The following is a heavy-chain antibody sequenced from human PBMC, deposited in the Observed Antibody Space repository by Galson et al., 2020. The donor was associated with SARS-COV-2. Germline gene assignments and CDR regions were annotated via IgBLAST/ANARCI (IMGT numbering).Heavy chain of an antibody. V-gene: IGHV3-23*01. CDR3: AKSDPYSSREGPDY. D-gene: IGHD6-13*01. Sequence: GESLKISCAASGFTFSSYAMSWVRQAPGKGLEWVSAISGSGGSTYYADSVKGRFTISRDNSKNTLYLQMNSLRAEDTAVYYCAKSDPYSSREGPDYWGQGTLVTVSS. CDR2: ISGSGGST. J-gene: IGHJ4*02. CDR1: GFTFSSYA.